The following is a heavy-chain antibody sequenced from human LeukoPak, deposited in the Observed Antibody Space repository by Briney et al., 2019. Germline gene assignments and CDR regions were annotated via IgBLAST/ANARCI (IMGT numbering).Heavy chain of an antibody. D-gene: IGHD2-2*02. CDR3: ARHPPRDCSSSSCYKRWFDP. J-gene: IGHJ5*02. V-gene: IGHV4-39*01. CDR2: MYYSGST. Sequence: SETQSLTCTVSGGSISSSDSYWGWIRQPPGKGLEWIGSMYYSGSTYYNPSLKSRVTISVDTSKNQFSLKLNSVTAADTAVYYCARHPPRDCSSSSCYKRWFDPWGQGTLVTVSS. CDR1: GGSISSSDSY.